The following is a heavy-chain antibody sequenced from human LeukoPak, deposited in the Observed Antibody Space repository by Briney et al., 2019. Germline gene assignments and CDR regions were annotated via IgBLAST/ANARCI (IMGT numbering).Heavy chain of an antibody. Sequence: SETLSLTCSVPGDSVSGFYWSWIRQPAGKGLEWIGRIYTSGNTRDTSTKYNPSLKSRVSMSVDTSKNQFSLKLRSVTAADTAIYYCAIDTFSSGWWDYSDYWGQGILVTVSS. V-gene: IGHV4-4*07. J-gene: IGHJ4*02. CDR3: AIDTFSSGWWDYSDY. D-gene: IGHD6-19*01. CDR2: IYTSGNT. CDR1: GDSVSGFY.